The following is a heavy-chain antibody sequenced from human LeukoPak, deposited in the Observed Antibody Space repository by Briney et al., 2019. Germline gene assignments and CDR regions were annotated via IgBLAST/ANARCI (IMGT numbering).Heavy chain of an antibody. Sequence: GGSLRLSCAASRFTFSSYAMSWVRQAPGKGLEGVSAISDSGGSTSYADSVKGRFTISRDNSKNTLYLQMNSLRAEDTAIYYCATYHRRIVVVPTAIEAYFDYWGQGTLVTVSS. V-gene: IGHV3-23*01. CDR2: ISDSGGST. CDR1: RFTFSSYA. D-gene: IGHD2-2*02. CDR3: ATYHRRIVVVPTAIEAYFDY. J-gene: IGHJ4*02.